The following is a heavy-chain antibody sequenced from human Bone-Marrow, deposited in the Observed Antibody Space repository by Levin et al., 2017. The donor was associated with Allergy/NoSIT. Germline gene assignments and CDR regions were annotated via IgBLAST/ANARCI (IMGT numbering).Heavy chain of an antibody. CDR3: ATTAFDY. CDR1: GYTFVNYA. J-gene: IGHJ4*02. Sequence: GESLKISCKTSGYTFVNYAIHWVRQAPGQGLQWVGWINTTNSDTRYSPKFGGRLTLTRDTSATTAYLDLRDLRSADTAVYYCATTAFDYWGQGTLVTVSS. V-gene: IGHV1-3*04. CDR2: INTTNSDT.